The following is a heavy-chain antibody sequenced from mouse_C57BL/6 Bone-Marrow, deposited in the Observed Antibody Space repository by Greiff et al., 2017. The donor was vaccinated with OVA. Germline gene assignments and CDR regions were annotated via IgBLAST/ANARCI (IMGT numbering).Heavy chain of an antibody. CDR3: ARFRGYAMDY. J-gene: IGHJ4*01. CDR2: INPSSGYT. V-gene: IGHV1-4*01. CDR1: GYTFTSYT. Sequence: QVQLQQSGADLARPGASVKMSCKASGYTFTSYTMHWVKQRPGQGLEWIGYINPSSGYTKYNQKFKDKATLTADKSSSTVYMQLSSLTSEDSAVYYCARFRGYAMDYWGQGTSVTVSS.